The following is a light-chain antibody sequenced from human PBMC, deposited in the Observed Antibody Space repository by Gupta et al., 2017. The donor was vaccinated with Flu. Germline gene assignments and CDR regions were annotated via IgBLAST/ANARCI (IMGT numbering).Light chain of an antibody. CDR3: QAWDSSTGV. V-gene: IGLV3-1*01. J-gene: IGLJ1*01. CDR1: KLGEKY. CDR2: KDT. Sequence: PGQTATITCSGDKLGEKYACWYQQKPGQSPVLVIYKDTKRPSGIPGRFSGSNSGDTATLTIRGAQAVDEADYFCQAWDSSTGVFGAGTKVTVL.